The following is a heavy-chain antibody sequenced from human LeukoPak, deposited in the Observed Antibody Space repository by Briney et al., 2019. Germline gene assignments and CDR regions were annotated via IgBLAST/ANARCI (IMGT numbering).Heavy chain of an antibody. V-gene: IGHV4-59*01. CDR2: IYYSGST. D-gene: IGHD6-13*01. CDR3: ARDVHIAAAPLRGLKSYYGMDV. CDR1: GGSISSYS. Sequence: SETLSLTCTVSGGSISSYSWSWIRQPPGKGLEWIGYIYYSGSTNYNPSLKSRVTISVDTSKNQFSLKLSSVTAADTAVYYCARDVHIAAAPLRGLKSYYGMDVWGKGTTVTVSS. J-gene: IGHJ6*04.